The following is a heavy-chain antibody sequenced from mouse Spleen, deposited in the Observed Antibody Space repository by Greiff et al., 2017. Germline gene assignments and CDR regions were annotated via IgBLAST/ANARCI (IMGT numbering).Heavy chain of an antibody. V-gene: IGHV1-64*01. CDR1: GYTFTSYW. CDR2: IHPNSGST. Sequence: QVQLQQPGAELVKPGASVKLSCKASGYTFTSYWMHWVKQRPGQGLEWIGMIHPNSGSTNYNEKFKSKATLTVDKSSSTAYMQLSSLTSEDSAVYYCARKLTVSFFAYWGQGTLVTVSA. J-gene: IGHJ3*01. CDR3: ARKLTVSFFAY. D-gene: IGHD4-1*01.